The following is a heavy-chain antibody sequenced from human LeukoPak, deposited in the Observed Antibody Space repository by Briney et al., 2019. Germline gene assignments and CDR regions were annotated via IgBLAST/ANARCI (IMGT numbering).Heavy chain of an antibody. CDR3: ARGDDILPGRVLDY. CDR2: INERGDIT. J-gene: IGHJ4*02. CDR1: GFTFSRHP. Sequence: PGGSLRLSCVASGFTFSRHPMSWVRQAPGNGLELVSAINERGDITKYADSVMRRFTISRDSSKNTLYLQMNSLRAEDTAVYYCARGDDILPGRVLDYWGRGTLVTVSS. D-gene: IGHD3-9*01. V-gene: IGHV3-23*01.